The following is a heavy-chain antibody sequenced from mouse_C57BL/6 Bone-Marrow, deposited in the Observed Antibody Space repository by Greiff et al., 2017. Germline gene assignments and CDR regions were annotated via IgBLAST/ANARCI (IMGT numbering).Heavy chain of an antibody. CDR2: FYPGSGSI. J-gene: IGHJ2*01. V-gene: IGHV1-62-2*01. CDR1: GYIFTEYT. Sequence: QVQLQQSGAELVKPGASVKLSCKASGYIFTEYTIHWVKQRSGQGLEWIGWFYPGSGSIKYNERFKDKATLTADKSSNTVYMELSRLTSEASAVYFCARHERYYDYEGYLDYWGQGTTLAVSS. CDR3: ARHERYYDYEGYLDY. D-gene: IGHD2-4*01.